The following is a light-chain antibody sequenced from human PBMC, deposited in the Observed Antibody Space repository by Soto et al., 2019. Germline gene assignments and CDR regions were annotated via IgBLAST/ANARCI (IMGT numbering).Light chain of an antibody. Sequence: DIRMKQSPSSLSASIGCRFAITCRASQSISSYLNWYQQKPGKAPKLLIYAASSLQSGVPSRFSGSGSGTDFTLTINRLEPEDFAVYYCPQSGISPQPLGQVIKV. V-gene: IGKV1-39*01. CDR1: QSISSY. J-gene: IGKJ1*01. CDR2: AAS. CDR3: PQSGISPQP.